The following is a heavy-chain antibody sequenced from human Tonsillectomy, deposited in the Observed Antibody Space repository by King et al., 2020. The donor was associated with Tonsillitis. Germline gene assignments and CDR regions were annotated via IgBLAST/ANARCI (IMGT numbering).Heavy chain of an antibody. CDR2: ISAYNGNS. J-gene: IGHJ1*01. CDR1: GYTFTSYG. V-gene: IGHV1-18*01. D-gene: IGHD6-13*01. CDR3: ARAGGGHIGSTGYEGFQH. Sequence: QVQLVESGAEVKKPGASVKVSCKTSGYTFTSYGITWVRQAPGQGLEWMGWISAYNGNSNYAQKIQGRVTMTTDTSTSTAYMEVRRLKSDDTAVYYCARAGGGHIGSTGYEGFQHWGQGTLVIVSS.